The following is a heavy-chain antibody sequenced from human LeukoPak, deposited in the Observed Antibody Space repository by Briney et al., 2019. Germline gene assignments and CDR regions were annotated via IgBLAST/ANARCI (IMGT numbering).Heavy chain of an antibody. J-gene: IGHJ5*02. CDR1: GGSINTNDW. CDR3: ARGSRRITMVRGVIINWFDP. Sequence: PSETLSLTCAVSGGSINTNDWWSWVRQPPGKGLEWIGEIYHSGSTNYNPSLKSRVTISVDTSKNQFSLKLSSVTAADTAVYYCARGSRRITMVRGVIINWFDPWGQGTLVTVSS. V-gene: IGHV4-4*02. CDR2: IYHSGST. D-gene: IGHD3-10*01.